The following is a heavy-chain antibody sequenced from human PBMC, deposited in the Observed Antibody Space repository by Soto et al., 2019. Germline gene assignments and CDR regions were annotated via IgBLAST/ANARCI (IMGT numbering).Heavy chain of an antibody. CDR1: GFTFDDYT. D-gene: IGHD1-20*01. Sequence: EVELVESGGGLVQPGRSLRLSCIASGFTFDDYTMHWVRQAPGKGMEWVSHISWNSGNIGYADSVKGRCSISRDTAKNSLYLEMNSLSPEDTAFYYCAKNMNNFAYIVSRQYDYWGQGTLVTVSS. J-gene: IGHJ4*02. CDR2: ISWNSGNI. V-gene: IGHV3-9*01. CDR3: AKNMNNFAYIVSRQYDY.